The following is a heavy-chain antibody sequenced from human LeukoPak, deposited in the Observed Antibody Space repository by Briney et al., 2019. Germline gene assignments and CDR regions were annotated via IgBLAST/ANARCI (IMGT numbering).Heavy chain of an antibody. CDR3: ARRNLRYFDWLSDYFDY. V-gene: IGHV4-59*12. D-gene: IGHD3-9*01. J-gene: IGHJ4*02. CDR1: GGSISSYY. Sequence: SETLSLTCTVSGGSISSYYWSRIRQPPGKGLEWIGYIHYSGSTNNNPSLKSRVTISVDTSKNQFSLKLSSVTAADTAVYYCARRNLRYFDWLSDYFDYWGQGTLVTVSS. CDR2: IHYSGST.